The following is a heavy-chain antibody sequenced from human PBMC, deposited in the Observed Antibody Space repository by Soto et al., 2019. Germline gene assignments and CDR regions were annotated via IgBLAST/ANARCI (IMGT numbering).Heavy chain of an antibody. CDR1: GGSISSGDYY. CDR3: ARESDYYYDSSGYYY. D-gene: IGHD3-22*01. V-gene: IGHV4-30-4*01. J-gene: IGHJ4*02. Sequence: PSETLSLTCTVSGGSISSGDYYWSWIRQPPGKGLEWIGYIYYSGSTYYNPSLKSRVTISVDTSKNQFSLKLSSVTAADTAVYYCARESDYYYDSSGYYYSGQGTLVTVSS. CDR2: IYYSGST.